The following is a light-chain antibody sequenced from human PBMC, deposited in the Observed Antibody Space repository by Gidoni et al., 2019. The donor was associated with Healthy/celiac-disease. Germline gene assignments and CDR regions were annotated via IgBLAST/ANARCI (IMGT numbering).Light chain of an antibody. CDR3: QQYDNLPLT. Sequence: DLQMTQSPSSLSASVGDRVTITCQASQDISNYLNWYQQKPGKDPKLLIYDASNLETGGPSRFSGSGSGTDFTFTISSLQPEDIATYYCQQYDNLPLTFGGXTKVEIK. CDR2: DAS. J-gene: IGKJ4*01. CDR1: QDISNY. V-gene: IGKV1-33*01.